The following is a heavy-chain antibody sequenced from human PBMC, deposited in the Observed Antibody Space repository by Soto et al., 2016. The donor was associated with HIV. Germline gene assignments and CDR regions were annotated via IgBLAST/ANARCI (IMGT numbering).Heavy chain of an antibody. CDR3: ARAQGLAVTVTDAFDI. Sequence: QLVQSGAEVKKPGASVKISCKASGYTFTGYYIHWVRQAPGQGLEWMGWLNPNNGGTNYAQNLQGRVTMTTDTSTSTAYMELRSLRSDDTAVYYCARAQGLAVTVTDAFDIWGQGTMVTVSS. J-gene: IGHJ3*02. CDR1: GYTFTGYY. V-gene: IGHV1-2*02. CDR2: LNPNNGGT. D-gene: IGHD6-19*01.